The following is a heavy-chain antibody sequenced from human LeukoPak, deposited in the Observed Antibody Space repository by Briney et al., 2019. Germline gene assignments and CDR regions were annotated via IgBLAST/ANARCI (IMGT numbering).Heavy chain of an antibody. CDR2: ISSNGGST. CDR3: ARVFELRPYYYYYMDV. Sequence: PGGSLRLSCAASGFTFSSYSMHWVRQAPGKGLEYVSAISSNGGSTYYANSVKGRFTISRDNSKNTLYLQMGSLRAEDMAVYYCARVFELRPYYYYYMDVWGKGTTVTVSS. J-gene: IGHJ6*03. V-gene: IGHV3-64*01. D-gene: IGHD1-7*01. CDR1: GFTFSSYS.